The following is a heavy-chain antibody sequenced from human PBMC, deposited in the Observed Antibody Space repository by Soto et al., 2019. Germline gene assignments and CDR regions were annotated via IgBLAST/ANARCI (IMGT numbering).Heavy chain of an antibody. CDR3: ARQAKATGTVFGAFDM. J-gene: IGHJ3*02. V-gene: IGHV3-74*01. CDR2: INDDGSST. D-gene: IGHD1-1*01. Sequence: PGGSLRLSCAASGVTFSSYWMHWVRQAPGQGLVWVSRINDDGSSTSYADSVKGRFTISRDNAKNTLYLQMNSLRGEDTAVYYCARQAKATGTVFGAFDMWGQGIMVTVSS. CDR1: GVTFSSYW.